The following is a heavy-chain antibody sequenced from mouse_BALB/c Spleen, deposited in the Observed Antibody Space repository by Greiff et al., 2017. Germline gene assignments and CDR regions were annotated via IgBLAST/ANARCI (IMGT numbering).Heavy chain of an antibody. CDR3: ARDEGFMITTRGFAY. J-gene: IGHJ3*01. D-gene: IGHD2-4*01. V-gene: IGHV5-6-3*01. Sequence: EVKLVESGGGLVQPGGSLKLSCAASGFTFSSYGMSWVRQTPDKRLELVATINSNGGSTYYPDSVKGRFTISRDNAKNTLYLQMSSLKSEDTAMYYCARDEGFMITTRGFAYWGQGTLVTVSA. CDR2: INSNGGST. CDR1: GFTFSSYG.